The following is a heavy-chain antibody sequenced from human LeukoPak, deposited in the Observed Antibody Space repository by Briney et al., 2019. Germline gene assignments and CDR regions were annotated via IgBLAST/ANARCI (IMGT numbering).Heavy chain of an antibody. CDR2: IYTSGST. V-gene: IGHV4-4*07. D-gene: IGHD3-22*01. CDR3: ARAPVPTYYYDSSRYYRAFDI. Sequence: PGGSLRLSCAASGFTFSSYWMSWIRQPAGKGLEWIGRIYTSGSTNYNPSPKSRVTISVDTSKNQFSLKLSSVTAADTAVYYCARAPVPTYYYDSSRYYRAFDIWGQGTVVTVSS. J-gene: IGHJ3*02. CDR1: GFTFSSYW.